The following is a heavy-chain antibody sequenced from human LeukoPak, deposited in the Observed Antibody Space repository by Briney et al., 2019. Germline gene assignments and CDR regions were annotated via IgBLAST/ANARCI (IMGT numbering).Heavy chain of an antibody. J-gene: IGHJ4*02. CDR1: GRSISSSSYY. CDR3: ARRSYYDSSGYYYVETFDY. D-gene: IGHD3-22*01. CDR2: IYWSGST. Sequence: SEPLSLTCTVPGRSISSSSYYWGWIRQPPGKGLEWIESIYWSGSTYYNPSLKSRLTISVDTAKNEFSLKLSSVTAADMAVYYCARRSYYDSSGYYYVETFDYWGQGTLDTVSS. V-gene: IGHV4-39*01.